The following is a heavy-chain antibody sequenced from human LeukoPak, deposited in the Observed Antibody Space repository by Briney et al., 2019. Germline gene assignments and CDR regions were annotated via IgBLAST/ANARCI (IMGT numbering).Heavy chain of an antibody. J-gene: IGHJ6*02. CDR2: IKQDGSEK. V-gene: IGHV3-7*01. Sequence: LAGGSLRLSCAASGFTFSSYWMSWVRQAPGKGLEWVANIKQDGSEKYYVDSVKGRFTISRDNAKNSLYLQMNSLRAEDTAVYYCATRKAIWIGYQAWYYGMDVWGRGTTVTVSS. D-gene: IGHD3-3*01. CDR1: GFTFSSYW. CDR3: ATRKAIWIGYQAWYYGMDV.